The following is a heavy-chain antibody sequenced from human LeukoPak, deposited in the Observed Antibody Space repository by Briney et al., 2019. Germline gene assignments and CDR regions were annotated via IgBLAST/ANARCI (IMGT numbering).Heavy chain of an antibody. CDR3: ARKPLGYSGYDDAFDI. CDR2: INPNSGGT. V-gene: IGHV1-2*02. CDR1: GYTFAAYY. J-gene: IGHJ3*02. Sequence: ASVKVSCKASGYTFAAYYMYWVRQAPGQGLEWMGWINPNSGGTNYAQKFQGRVTMTRDTSISTAYMELSRLRSDDTAVYYCARKPLGYSGYDDAFDIWGQGTMVTVSS. D-gene: IGHD5-12*01.